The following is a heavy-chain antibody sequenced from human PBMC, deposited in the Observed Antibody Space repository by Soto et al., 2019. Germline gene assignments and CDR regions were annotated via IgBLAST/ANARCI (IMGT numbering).Heavy chain of an antibody. CDR3: AREVGYCSSTSCYGLDYYYYMDV. V-gene: IGHV4-59*08. Sequence: PSETLSLTCTVSGGSISSYYWSWIRQPPGKGLEWIGYIYYSGSTNYNPSLKSRVTISVDTSKNQFSLKLSSVTAADTAVYYCAREVGYCSSTSCYGLDYYYYMDVWGKGTTVTVSS. CDR2: IYYSGST. D-gene: IGHD2-2*01. CDR1: GGSISSYY. J-gene: IGHJ6*03.